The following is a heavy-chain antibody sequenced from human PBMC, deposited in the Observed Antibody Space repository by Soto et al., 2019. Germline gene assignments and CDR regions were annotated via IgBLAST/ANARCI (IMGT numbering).Heavy chain of an antibody. CDR1: GGTFSSYT. D-gene: IGHD3-10*01. CDR2: IIPILGIA. V-gene: IGHV1-69*02. CDR3: ASPYGSGSYSRGPGEYFQH. J-gene: IGHJ1*01. Sequence: QVQLVQSGAEVKKPGSSVKVSCKASGGTFSSYTISWVRQAPGQGLEWMGRIIPILGIANYAQKFQGRVTITADKSTSTAYMELSSLRSEDTAVYYCASPYGSGSYSRGPGEYFQHWGQGTLVTVSS.